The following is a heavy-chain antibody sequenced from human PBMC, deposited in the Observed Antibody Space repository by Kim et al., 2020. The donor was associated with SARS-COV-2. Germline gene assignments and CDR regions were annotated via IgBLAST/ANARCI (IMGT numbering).Heavy chain of an antibody. Sequence: SQTLSLTCAISGDSVSSNSAAWNWIRQSPSRGLEWLGRTYYRSKWYNDYAVSVKSRITINPDTSKNQFSLQLNSVTPEDTAVYYCASSVEYSSSSPFDYWGQGTLVTVSS. D-gene: IGHD6-6*01. V-gene: IGHV6-1*01. CDR1: GDSVSSNSAA. CDR3: ASSVEYSSSSPFDY. CDR2: TYYRSKWYN. J-gene: IGHJ4*02.